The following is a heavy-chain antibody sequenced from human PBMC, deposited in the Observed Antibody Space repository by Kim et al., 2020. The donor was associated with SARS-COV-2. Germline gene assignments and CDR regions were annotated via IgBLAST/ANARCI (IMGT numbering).Heavy chain of an antibody. CDR1: GGSFSGYY. Sequence: SETLSLTCAVYGGSFSGYYWSWIRQPPGKGLEWFGEINHSGSTNYNPSLKSRVTISVDTSKNQFSLKLSSVTAADTAVYYCARVRYRCSWYWGQGTLVTVSS. D-gene: IGHD6-13*01. J-gene: IGHJ4*02. CDR2: INHSGST. CDR3: ARVRYRCSWY. V-gene: IGHV4-34*01.